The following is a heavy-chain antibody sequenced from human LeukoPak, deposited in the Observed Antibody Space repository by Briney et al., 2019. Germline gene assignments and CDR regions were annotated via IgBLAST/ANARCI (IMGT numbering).Heavy chain of an antibody. D-gene: IGHD2-15*01. CDR3: ARDPSVVAATPGVWFDP. CDR1: GYTFTSYY. Sequence: ASVKVSCKASGYTFTSYYMHWVRQAPGQGLEWMGIINPSGGSTSYAQKFQGRVTMTRDTSTSTVYMELSSLRSEDTAVYYCARDPSVVAATPGVWFDPWAREPWSPSPQ. CDR2: INPSGGST. V-gene: IGHV1-46*01. J-gene: IGHJ5*02.